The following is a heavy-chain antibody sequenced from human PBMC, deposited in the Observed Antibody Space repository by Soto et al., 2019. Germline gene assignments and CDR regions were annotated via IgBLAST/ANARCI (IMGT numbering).Heavy chain of an antibody. CDR2: ISSSSYI. CDR3: AREDYYDSSGYYYYYYGMDV. CDR1: GFTFSSYS. V-gene: IGHV3-21*01. D-gene: IGHD3-22*01. J-gene: IGHJ6*02. Sequence: KAGGSLRLSCAASGFTFSSYSMNWVRQAPGKGLEWVSSISSSSYIYYADSVKGRFTISRDNAKNSLYLQMNSLRAEDTAVYYCAREDYYDSSGYYYYYYGMDVWGQGTTVTVSS.